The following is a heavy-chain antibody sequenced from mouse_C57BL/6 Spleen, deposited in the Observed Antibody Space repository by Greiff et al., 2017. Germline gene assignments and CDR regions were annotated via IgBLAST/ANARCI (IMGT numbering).Heavy chain of an antibody. CDR3: ARGIYYGNYGFAY. CDR1: GYTFTDYY. D-gene: IGHD2-1*01. Sequence: VQLQQSGPELVKPGASVKISCKASGYTFTDYYMNWVKQSHGKSLEWIGEINPNNGGTSYNQKFKGKATLTVDKSSSTAYMELRSLTSEDSAVYYCARGIYYGNYGFAYWGQGTLVTVSA. CDR2: INPNNGGT. V-gene: IGHV1-26*01. J-gene: IGHJ3*01.